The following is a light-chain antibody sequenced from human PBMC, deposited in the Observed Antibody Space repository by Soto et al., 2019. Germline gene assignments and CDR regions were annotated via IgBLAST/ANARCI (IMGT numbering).Light chain of an antibody. J-gene: IGKJ4*01. CDR2: GAS. CDR3: QQYNNWPFT. V-gene: IGKV3-15*01. Sequence: DRVLTQSPATLSVSPGERATLSCRASQSVSSNLAWYQQKPGQAPRLLFYGASTRATGIPARFSGSGSGTEFTLTISSLQSEDFAVYYCQQYNNWPFTFGGGTKVDIK. CDR1: QSVSSN.